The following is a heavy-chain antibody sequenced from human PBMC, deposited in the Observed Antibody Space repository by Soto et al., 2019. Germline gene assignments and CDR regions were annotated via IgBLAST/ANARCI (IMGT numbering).Heavy chain of an antibody. CDR2: VNTYNGNP. D-gene: IGHD6-13*01. J-gene: IGHJ4*02. V-gene: IGHV1-18*01. Sequence: GASVKVSFKASGYTFTNYAISWVRQAPGRGLEWMGWVNTYNGNPNYAQIFQGRVTMTTDTSTGTAYMELRSINSDDSAIYYCGRDSKYSTSWKRFDSWGQGTLVTVSS. CDR1: GYTFTNYA. CDR3: GRDSKYSTSWKRFDS.